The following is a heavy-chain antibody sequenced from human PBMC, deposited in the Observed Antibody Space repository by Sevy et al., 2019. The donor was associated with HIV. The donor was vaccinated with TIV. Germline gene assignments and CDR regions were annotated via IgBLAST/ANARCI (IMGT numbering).Heavy chain of an antibody. CDR1: GFTFSSYW. D-gene: IGHD6-13*01. Sequence: GGSLRLSCAASGFTFSSYWMSWVRQAPGKGLEWVANIKQDGSEKYYVDSVKGRFTISRDNAKNSLYLQMNSLRAEDTAVYYCARELRSNSWYPYYYYYDMDVWGKGTTVTVSS. CDR3: ARELRSNSWYPYYYYYDMDV. CDR2: IKQDGSEK. V-gene: IGHV3-7*01. J-gene: IGHJ6*03.